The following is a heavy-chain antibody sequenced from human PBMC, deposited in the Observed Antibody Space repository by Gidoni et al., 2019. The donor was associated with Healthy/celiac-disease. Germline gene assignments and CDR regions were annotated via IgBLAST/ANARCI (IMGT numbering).Heavy chain of an antibody. D-gene: IGHD3-9*01. CDR1: GFTFSSYC. Sequence: QVQLVESGGGVVQPGRSLRLSCAASGFTFSSYCMHGVRQAPGKGLEWVAVISNDGSKKYYAESVKGRFTISRDKSKNKLHLQMNSLRAEDTAVYYCAKDLHYDSLTGYSAFDYWGQGTLVTVSS. CDR3: AKDLHYDSLTGYSAFDY. J-gene: IGHJ4*02. CDR2: ISNDGSKK. V-gene: IGHV3-30*18.